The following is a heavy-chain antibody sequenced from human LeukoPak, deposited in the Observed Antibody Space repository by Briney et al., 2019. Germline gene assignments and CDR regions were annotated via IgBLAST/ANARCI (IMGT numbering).Heavy chain of an antibody. D-gene: IGHD3-22*01. CDR2: INHSGST. Sequence: SETLSLTCAVYGGSFSGYYWSWIRQPPGKGLEWIGEINHSGSTNYNPSLKSRVTMSVDTSKNQFSLKLSSVTAADTAVYYCARDFYDSSGTNYYYYYYMDVWGKGTTVTISS. CDR3: ARDFYDSSGTNYYYYYYMDV. J-gene: IGHJ6*03. CDR1: GGSFSGYY. V-gene: IGHV4-34*01.